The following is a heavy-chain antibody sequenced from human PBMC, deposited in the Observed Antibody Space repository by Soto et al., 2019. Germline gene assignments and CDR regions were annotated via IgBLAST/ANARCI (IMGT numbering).Heavy chain of an antibody. V-gene: IGHV4-38-2*01. CDR1: GYSISSGYY. J-gene: IGHJ5*02. Sequence: SETLSLTCAVSGYSISSGYYWGWIRQPPGKGLEWIGSIYHSGSTYYNPSLKSRVTISVDTSKNQFSLKLSSVTAADTAVYYCARVERLYYDSSGYYNWFDPWGQGTLVTVS. CDR3: ARVERLYYDSSGYYNWFDP. D-gene: IGHD3-22*01. CDR2: IYHSGST.